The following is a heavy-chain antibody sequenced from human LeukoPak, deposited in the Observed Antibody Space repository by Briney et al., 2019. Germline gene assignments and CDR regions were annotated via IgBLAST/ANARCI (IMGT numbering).Heavy chain of an antibody. CDR3: ARQPISQNFDY. Sequence: PGGSLRLSCAASGFSFRDDYMSWIRQAPGKGLEWLSYISISSTYTKYADSVKGRFTISRDNAKSSLYLQMNSLREEDTAVYYCARQPISQNFDYWGQGTLVTVSS. CDR2: ISISSTYT. V-gene: IGHV3-11*03. CDR1: GFSFRDDY. D-gene: IGHD1-14*01. J-gene: IGHJ4*02.